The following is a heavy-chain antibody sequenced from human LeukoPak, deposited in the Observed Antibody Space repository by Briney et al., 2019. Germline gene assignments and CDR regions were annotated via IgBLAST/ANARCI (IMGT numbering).Heavy chain of an antibody. J-gene: IGHJ4*02. D-gene: IGHD6-13*01. CDR2: INSDGNEK. CDR1: GLTFTDFW. V-gene: IGHV3-7*01. CDR3: SGRDSSRSPRAY. Sequence: PGGSLRLSCAASGLTFTDFWMNWVRLAPGRGLEWLANINSDGNEKYYVDSVKGRFAMSRDNAKNEVYLEMNSLRAEDTGVYYCSGRDSSRSPRAYWGQGTLVSVPS.